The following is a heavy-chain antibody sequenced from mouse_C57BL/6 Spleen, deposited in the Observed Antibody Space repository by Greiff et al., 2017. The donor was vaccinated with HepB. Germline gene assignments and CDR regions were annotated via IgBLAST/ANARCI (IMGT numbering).Heavy chain of an antibody. D-gene: IGHD1-1*01. Sequence: EVQLQQSGPELVKPGASVKISCKASGYTFTDYYMNWVKQSHGKSLEWIGDINPNNGGTSYNQKVKGKATLTVDKSSSTAYMELRSLTSEDSAVYYCAREDYGSSFYAMDYWGQGTSVTVSS. CDR1: GYTFTDYY. CDR3: AREDYGSSFYAMDY. J-gene: IGHJ4*01. V-gene: IGHV1-26*01. CDR2: INPNNGGT.